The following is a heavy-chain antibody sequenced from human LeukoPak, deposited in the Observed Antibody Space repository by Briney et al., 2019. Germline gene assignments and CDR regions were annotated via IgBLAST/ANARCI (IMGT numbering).Heavy chain of an antibody. CDR2: INHGGLT. CDR3: ARARAFVWGSYRYIPYYFDP. CDR1: GDSFKNYY. D-gene: IGHD3-16*02. J-gene: IGHJ5*02. V-gene: IGHV4-34*01. Sequence: SDTLSLTCAVYGDSFKNYYWTWIRQSPEKGLEWIGEINHGGLTSYNPSLESRLTLLVDTSKNQFSLNLRSVTAADTAVYFCARARAFVWGSYRYIPYYFDPWGQGTLVTVSS.